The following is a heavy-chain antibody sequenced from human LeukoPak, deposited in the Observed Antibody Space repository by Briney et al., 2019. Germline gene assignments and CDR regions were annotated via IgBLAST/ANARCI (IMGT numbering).Heavy chain of an antibody. CDR2: IYYSGST. D-gene: IGHD3-3*01. Sequence: SQTLSLTCTVSGGSISSGDYYWSWIRQPPGKGLEWIGYIYYSGSTYYNPSLKSRLTISVDTSKNQFSLKLSSVTAADTAVYYCARGWVFGVVIADYWGQGTLVTVSS. J-gene: IGHJ4*02. CDR3: ARGWVFGVVIADY. CDR1: GGSISSGDYY. V-gene: IGHV4-30-4*08.